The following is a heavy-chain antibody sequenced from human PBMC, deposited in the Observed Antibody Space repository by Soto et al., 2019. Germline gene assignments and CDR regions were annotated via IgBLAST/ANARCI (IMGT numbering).Heavy chain of an antibody. D-gene: IGHD3-16*01. V-gene: IGHV1-46*01. J-gene: IGHJ4*02. CDR1: GYPFTSYY. Sequence: GASVKVSCKASGYPFTSYYVHWVRQAPGQGLEWMGFINPGSGSTSYAQKFQGRVTMTRDTSTSTVYVEVSSLRSEDTAVYYCAREMYTTRGSPFDYWGQRTLVTVSS. CDR2: INPGSGST. CDR3: AREMYTTRGSPFDY.